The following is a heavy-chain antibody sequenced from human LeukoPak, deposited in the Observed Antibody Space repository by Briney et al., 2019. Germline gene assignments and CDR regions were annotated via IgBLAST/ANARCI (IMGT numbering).Heavy chain of an antibody. V-gene: IGHV1-18*01. CDR2: ISAYNGNT. J-gene: IGHJ5*02. D-gene: IGHD3-10*01. CDR3: ARDPDYYGSGSYYPGWFDP. CDR1: GYTFTSYG. Sequence: ASVKVSCKASGYTFTSYGISWVRQAPGQGLEWMGWISAYNGNTNYAQKLQGRVTMTTDTSTSTAYMELRSLRSDDTAVYYCARDPDYYGSGSYYPGWFDPWGQGTLVTVSS.